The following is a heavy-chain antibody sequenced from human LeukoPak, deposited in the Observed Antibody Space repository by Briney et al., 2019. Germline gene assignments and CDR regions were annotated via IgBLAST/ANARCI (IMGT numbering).Heavy chain of an antibody. CDR2: IYYSGST. J-gene: IGHJ5*02. Sequence: SSETLSLTCTVSGGSISSGDYYWSWIRQPPGKGLEWIGYIYYSGSTYYNPSLKSRVTISVDTSKNQFSLKLSSVTAADTAVYYCARPAALGWFDPWGQGTLVTVSS. D-gene: IGHD2-2*01. CDR1: GGSISSGDYY. V-gene: IGHV4-30-4*08. CDR3: ARPAALGWFDP.